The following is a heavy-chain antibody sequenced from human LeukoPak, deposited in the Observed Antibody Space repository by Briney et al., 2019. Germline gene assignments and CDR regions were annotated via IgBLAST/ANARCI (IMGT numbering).Heavy chain of an antibody. CDR1: GGSTLSTNW. J-gene: IGHJ4*02. D-gene: IGHD1-26*01. CDR3: TRESGAFSPFGF. CDR2: VHLNGAT. V-gene: IGHV4-4*02. Sequence: SETLSLTCAVSGGSTLSTNWWSWVRQPPGKGLEWIREVHLNGATNYNPSVEGRVTMSIDKSKNHLSLEVISVTAADTAMYYCTRESGAFSPFGFWGQGTLVTVSS.